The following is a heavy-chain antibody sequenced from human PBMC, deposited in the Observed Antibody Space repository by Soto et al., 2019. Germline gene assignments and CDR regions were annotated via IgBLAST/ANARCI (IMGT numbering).Heavy chain of an antibody. J-gene: IGHJ2*01. V-gene: IGHV3-11*01. D-gene: IGHD6-19*01. CDR1: GFTFSDHY. CDR3: ARDGAQWLVPTYFEL. Sequence: QVQLVESGGGLVKPGGSLRLSSAASGFTFSDHYMTWIRQAPGKGLEWVSHISGSGSTIYYADSVKGRFTISRDNAENSLFLQRNSMRIEDTAVYFCARDGAQWLVPTYFELWGRGTLVSVSS. CDR2: ISGSGSTI.